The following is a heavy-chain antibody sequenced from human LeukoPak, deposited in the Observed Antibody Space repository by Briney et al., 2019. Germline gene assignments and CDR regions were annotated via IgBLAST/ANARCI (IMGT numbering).Heavy chain of an antibody. CDR1: GFTFSSYG. J-gene: IGHJ6*03. D-gene: IGHD6-13*01. Sequence: GGSLRLSCAASGFTFSSYGMHWVRQAPGKGLEWVAVISYDGSNKYYADSVKGRFTISRDNSKNTLYLQMNSLRAEDTAVYYCAKDGRVDSSSWYGSDMDVWGKGTTVTVS. CDR2: ISYDGSNK. CDR3: AKDGRVDSSSWYGSDMDV. V-gene: IGHV3-30*18.